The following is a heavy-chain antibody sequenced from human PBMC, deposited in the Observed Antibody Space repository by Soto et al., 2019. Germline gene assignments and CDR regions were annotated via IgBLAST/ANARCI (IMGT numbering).Heavy chain of an antibody. CDR3: ARGGGNDPFDS. CDR2: ISHLENT. J-gene: IGHJ4*02. CDR1: GGSITYGGFS. D-gene: IGHD1-1*01. V-gene: IGHV4-30-2*06. Sequence: QLRLQESGSRVVRTSETLSLTCTVSGGSITYGGFSWSWIRQSPGKGLEWIGYISHLENTYFHPTFKSRLTMSIDRSTNQFSLNLSSVTAADRAVYFCARGGGNDPFDSWGQGVLVSVSS.